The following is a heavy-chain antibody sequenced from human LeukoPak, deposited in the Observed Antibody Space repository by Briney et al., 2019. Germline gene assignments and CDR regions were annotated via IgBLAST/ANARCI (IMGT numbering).Heavy chain of an antibody. Sequence: GGSLRLSCAASGFTFSSYWMHWVRQAPGKGLVWVSRIDSDGSTTSYADSVKGRFTISIDNAKNTLFLQMNSLRAEGTAAYYCARSVYDSGGYYRVLDYWGQGTLVTVSS. CDR2: IDSDGSTT. J-gene: IGHJ4*02. CDR1: GFTFSSYW. CDR3: ARSVYDSGGYYRVLDY. V-gene: IGHV3-74*01. D-gene: IGHD3-22*01.